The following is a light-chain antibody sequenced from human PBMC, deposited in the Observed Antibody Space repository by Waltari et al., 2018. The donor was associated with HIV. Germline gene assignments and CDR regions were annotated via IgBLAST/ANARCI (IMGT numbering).Light chain of an antibody. CDR3: QSYDSSLSVVV. CDR1: SSNIGAGFD. CDR2: GNS. Sequence: QSVLTQPPSVSGAPGQRVTISCTGSSSNIGAGFDVPWYQQLPVNARKFLCYGNSQRPSGFPDRFSGSKSGSSASLAIAGLQAEDEADYYCQSYDSSLSVVVFGGGTKLTVL. V-gene: IGLV1-40*01. J-gene: IGLJ2*01.